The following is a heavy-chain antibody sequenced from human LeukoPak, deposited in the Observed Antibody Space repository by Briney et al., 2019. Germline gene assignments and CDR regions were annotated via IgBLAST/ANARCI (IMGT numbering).Heavy chain of an antibody. Sequence: SETLSLTCTVSGGSISSYYWSWIRQPPGKGLEWIGNMYHSGSTYYNPSLRSRATISVDTSKNQFSLKLSSVTAADTAVYYCARRPMVRAYAFDIWGQGTMVTVSS. V-gene: IGHV4-59*08. J-gene: IGHJ3*02. CDR1: GGSISSYY. CDR2: MYHSGST. D-gene: IGHD3-10*01. CDR3: ARRPMVRAYAFDI.